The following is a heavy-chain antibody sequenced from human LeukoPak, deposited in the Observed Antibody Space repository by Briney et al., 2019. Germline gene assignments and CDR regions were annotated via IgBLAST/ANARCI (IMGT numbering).Heavy chain of an antibody. V-gene: IGHV1-18*01. D-gene: IGHD3-3*02. Sequence: ASVKVSCKASGYTFTTYGISWVRQAPGKGFEWMGWVSPSHTTRVYAQEFQGRVTMTADTNTNTVSMELRSLRFDDTAVYFCARDYILPLETDNGDGFAIWGQGTVVTVSS. CDR3: ARDYILPLETDNGDGFAI. J-gene: IGHJ3*02. CDR1: GYTFTTYG. CDR2: VSPSHTTR.